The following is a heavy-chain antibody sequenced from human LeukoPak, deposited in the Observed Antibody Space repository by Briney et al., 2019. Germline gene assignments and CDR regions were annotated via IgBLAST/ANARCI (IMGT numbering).Heavy chain of an antibody. D-gene: IGHD2/OR15-2a*01. V-gene: IGHV4-38-2*02. Sequence: SETLSLTCAVSGYSISSDNYWVWIRQPPGQGLEWTGGIYHSGSTNYNPSLKSRVTISLDTSKKQFSLKLSSVTAADTAMYYCARDVIAGGQFDYWGHGTLVTVSS. J-gene: IGHJ4*01. CDR1: GYSISSDNY. CDR2: IYHSGST. CDR3: ARDVIAGGQFDY.